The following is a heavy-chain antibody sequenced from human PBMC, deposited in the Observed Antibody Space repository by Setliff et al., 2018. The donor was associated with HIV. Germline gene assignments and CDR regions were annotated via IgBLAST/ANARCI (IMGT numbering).Heavy chain of an antibody. J-gene: IGHJ4*02. D-gene: IGHD3-10*01. Sequence: GASVKVSCKASGYTFIDYFIHWVRQAPGQGLEWMAYINPNSGDSKTAQKFQGRVTVTRDTSIATAYMELSSLTSGDTAVYHCARDYFPHSRRNFGSGDYFHFWGQGSRVTV. V-gene: IGHV1-2*02. CDR1: GYTFIDYF. CDR3: ARDYFPHSRRNFGSGDYFHF. CDR2: INPNSGDS.